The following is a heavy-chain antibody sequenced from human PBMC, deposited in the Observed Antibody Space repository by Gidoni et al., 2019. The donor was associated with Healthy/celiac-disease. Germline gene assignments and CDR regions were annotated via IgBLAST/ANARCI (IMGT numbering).Heavy chain of an antibody. CDR2: IYWNDDK. CDR1: VLSLSTSGVG. V-gene: IGHV2-5*01. D-gene: IGHD6-19*01. J-gene: IGHJ3*02. Sequence: QITLKESGPTLVKLTQTLTLTCTFSVLSLSTSGVGVGWIRQPPGKALEWLALIYWNDDKRYSPSLKSRLTITKDTSKNQVVLTMTNMDPVDTATYYCAHTSQWLGYDAFDIWGQGTMVTVSS. CDR3: AHTSQWLGYDAFDI.